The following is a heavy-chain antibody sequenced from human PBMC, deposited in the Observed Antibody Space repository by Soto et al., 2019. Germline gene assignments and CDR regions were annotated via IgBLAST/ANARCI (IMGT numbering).Heavy chain of an antibody. CDR3: GRVRENQLLGWFAP. Sequence: QVQLQESGPGLVKPSQTLSLTCTVSGGSISSGGYYWSWIRQHPGKGLEWIGYIYHSGTTYYNPSPKGEFTISVEPSKNQFPRRLTPLTAADTAVYYGGRVRENQLLGWFAPWGQGTLVPVS. J-gene: IGHJ5*02. CDR2: IYHSGTT. V-gene: IGHV4-31*01. D-gene: IGHD2-2*01. CDR1: GGSISSGGYY.